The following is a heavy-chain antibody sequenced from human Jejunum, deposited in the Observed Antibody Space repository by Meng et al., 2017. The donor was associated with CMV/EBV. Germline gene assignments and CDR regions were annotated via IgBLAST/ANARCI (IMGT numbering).Heavy chain of an antibody. Sequence: SISNYYCSWIRQPPGKGLEWIGYIYYSGSTNYNPSLKSRVTMSLDTSKTQFSLYLSSVTAADTAVYYCARGLRGYSYGFFGYFDYWGQGAPVTVSS. V-gene: IGHV4-59*01. J-gene: IGHJ4*02. D-gene: IGHD5-18*01. CDR2: IYYSGST. CDR3: ARGLRGYSYGFFGYFDY. CDR1: SISNYY.